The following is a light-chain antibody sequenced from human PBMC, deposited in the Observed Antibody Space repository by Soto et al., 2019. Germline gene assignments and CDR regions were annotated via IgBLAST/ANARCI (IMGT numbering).Light chain of an antibody. CDR1: QTINRW. J-gene: IGKJ1*01. CDR2: DAS. CDR3: QQYNTYPWT. V-gene: IGKV1-5*01. Sequence: DIQMTQSPSTLSASVGDRVTITCRSSQTINRWLAWYQQKPGKAPNLLIFDASSLESGVPSRFSGSGSGTESPLTISSLQPDDFATYYCQQYNTYPWTFGQGTKVEIK.